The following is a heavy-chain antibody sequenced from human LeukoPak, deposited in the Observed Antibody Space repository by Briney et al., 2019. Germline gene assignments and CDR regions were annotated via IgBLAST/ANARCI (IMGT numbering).Heavy chain of an antibody. CDR3: SASGSYYRPFDY. CDR1: XGXXSSXDYY. Sequence: TXXLTCTVSXGXXSSXDYYXGXIXQPPGXXLEWIGSIYYSGSTYYNPSLQTRVTISVDTSNNQFSLKLNSVTAADTAFYYCSASGSYYRPFDYWGQGTLVTVSS. J-gene: IGHJ4*02. D-gene: IGHD1-26*01. V-gene: IGHV4-39*01. CDR2: IYYSGST.